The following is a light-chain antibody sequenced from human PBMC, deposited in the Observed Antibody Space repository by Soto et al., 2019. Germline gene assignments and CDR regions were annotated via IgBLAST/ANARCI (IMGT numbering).Light chain of an antibody. CDR3: CSYAGSTTWV. J-gene: IGLJ3*02. CDR1: SSDIGSDKL. CDR2: EAF. V-gene: IGLV2-23*01. Sequence: QSVLTQPASVSGSPGQSITISCTGTSSDIGSDKLVSWYQQHPGRASKIIIYEAFKRPSGVSNRFSGSRSGNTASLTISGLRGEDEADYYCCSYAGSTTWVFGGGTKLTVL.